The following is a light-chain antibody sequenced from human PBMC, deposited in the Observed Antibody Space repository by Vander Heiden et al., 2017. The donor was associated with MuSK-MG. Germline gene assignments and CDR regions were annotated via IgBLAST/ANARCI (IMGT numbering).Light chain of an antibody. CDR2: DAS. CDR3: HGRGNVGIT. Sequence: VLTQSPATLSLSPGDRATLSCRASQSVSSYLAWYQQKPCQPPRLLIHDASNRAAGISATFRGSGSGTDFTLSISSREPEDFAVYYCHGRGNVGITFGQGTRMDIK. J-gene: IGKJ5*01. V-gene: IGKV3-11*01. CDR1: QSVSSY.